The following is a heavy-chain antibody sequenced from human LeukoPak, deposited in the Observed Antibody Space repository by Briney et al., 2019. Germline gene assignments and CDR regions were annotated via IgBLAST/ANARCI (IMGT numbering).Heavy chain of an antibody. CDR3: ARDEGSEGGGRFLGRRSHFDY. CDR1: GDSVSSNSAA. D-gene: IGHD2-15*01. V-gene: IGHV6-1*01. Sequence: SQTLSLTCAISGDSVSSNSAAWNWIRQSPSRGLEWLGRTYYRSKWYNDYAVSVKSRTTINPDTSKNQFSLQLNSVTPEDTAVYYCARDEGSEGGGRFLGRRSHFDYWGQGTLVTVSS. CDR2: TYYRSKWYN. J-gene: IGHJ4*02.